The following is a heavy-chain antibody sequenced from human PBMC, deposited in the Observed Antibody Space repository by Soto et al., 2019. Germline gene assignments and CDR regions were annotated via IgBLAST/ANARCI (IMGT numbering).Heavy chain of an antibody. V-gene: IGHV1-18*01. CDR2: ISAYKTNI. D-gene: IGHD3-10*01. Sequence: GASLKVSCKASGYTFPNYVITWVRQAPGQGLEWMGWISAYKTNIKYAQKFQGRVTLTTDTSTSTAYMELRSLRSDDTAIYYCARDLDGSGAYYTDFWGQGTLVTVSS. J-gene: IGHJ4*02. CDR1: GYTFPNYV. CDR3: ARDLDGSGAYYTDF.